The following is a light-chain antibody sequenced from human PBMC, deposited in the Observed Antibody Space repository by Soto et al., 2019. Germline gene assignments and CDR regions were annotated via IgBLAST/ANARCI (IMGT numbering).Light chain of an antibody. J-gene: IGLJ2*01. CDR1: SSDVGGYNY. V-gene: IGLV2-14*01. Sequence: QSALTQPASVSGSPGQSITISCTGTSSDVGGYNYVSWYQQHPGKAPKLMIYDVDSRPSGVSNRFSGSKSGNTASLTISGLQAEDEAEYYFSSYTSSSTLVFGGGPKVTVL. CDR3: SSYTSSSTLV. CDR2: DVD.